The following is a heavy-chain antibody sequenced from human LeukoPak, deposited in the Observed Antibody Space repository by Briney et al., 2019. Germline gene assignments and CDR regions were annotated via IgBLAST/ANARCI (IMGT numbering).Heavy chain of an antibody. CDR3: ARDLGSGYYYT. D-gene: IGHD3-22*01. CDR1: GGSISSYY. V-gene: IGHV4-59*01. J-gene: IGHJ5*02. CDR2: IYYSGST. Sequence: PSETLSLTCTVSGGSISSYYWSWIRQPPGKGLEWIEYIYYSGSTNYNPSLKSRVTTSVDTSKNQFSLKLSSVTAADTAVYYCARDLGSGYYYTWGQGTLVTVSA.